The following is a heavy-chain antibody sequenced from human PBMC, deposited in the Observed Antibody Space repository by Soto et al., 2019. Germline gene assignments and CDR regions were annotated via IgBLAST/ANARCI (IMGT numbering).Heavy chain of an antibody. CDR1: GYTFTDNY. CDR3: ARDFSSPADGFDY. V-gene: IGHV1-2*02. CDR2: INPNTGGT. Sequence: ASVKVSCKASGYTFTDNYIHWVRQAPGHGLEWMGWINPNTGGTNYAQKFQGRVTVTRDTSITTAYMELSRLRSDDTAVYYCARDFSSPADGFDYWGQGTLVTVSS. J-gene: IGHJ4*02. D-gene: IGHD6-13*01.